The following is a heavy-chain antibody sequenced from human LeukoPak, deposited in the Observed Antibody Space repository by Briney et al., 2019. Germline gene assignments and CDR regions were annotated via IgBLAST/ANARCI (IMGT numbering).Heavy chain of an antibody. D-gene: IGHD1-26*01. CDR1: GGSISSGGYY. Sequence: TLSLTFTVSGGSISSGGYYWSWIRQHPGKGLEWIAYIYYSGNTYYSPSLKSRVTISVDTSKNQFSLKLSSVTAADTAVYYCARHKGRGSYEVAFDIWGQGTMVTVSS. CDR2: IYYSGNT. CDR3: ARHKGRGSYEVAFDI. V-gene: IGHV4-31*03. J-gene: IGHJ3*02.